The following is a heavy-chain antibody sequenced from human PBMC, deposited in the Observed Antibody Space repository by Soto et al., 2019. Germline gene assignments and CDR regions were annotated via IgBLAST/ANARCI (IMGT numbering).Heavy chain of an antibody. CDR1: GDSISSPY. CDR2: VFYGGTI. D-gene: IGHD3-16*01. CDR3: ARGGGSPLDY. J-gene: IGHJ4*02. V-gene: IGHV4-59*11. Sequence: SETLSLTCAVSGDSISSPYWSWIRQSPGRGLEWIGYVFYGGTITYNPSLGSRVTMSVDTSENHLSLKLRSVTAADTAVYYCARGGGSPLDYWGQGTLVT.